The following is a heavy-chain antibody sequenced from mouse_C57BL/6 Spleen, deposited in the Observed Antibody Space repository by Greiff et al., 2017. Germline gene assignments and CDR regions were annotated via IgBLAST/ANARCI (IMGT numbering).Heavy chain of an antibody. Sequence: QVQLQQPGAELVMPGASVKLSCKASGYTFTSYWMHWVKQRPGQGLEWIGEIDPSDSYTNYNQKFKGKSTLTVDKSSSTAYMQLSSLTSEDSAVYYCARSGYGNPPWFAYWGQGTLVTVSA. CDR1: GYTFTSYW. J-gene: IGHJ3*01. D-gene: IGHD2-1*01. V-gene: IGHV1-69*01. CDR2: IDPSDSYT. CDR3: ARSGYGNPPWFAY.